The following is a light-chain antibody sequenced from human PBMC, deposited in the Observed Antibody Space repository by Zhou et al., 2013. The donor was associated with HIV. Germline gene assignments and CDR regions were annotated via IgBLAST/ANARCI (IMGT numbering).Light chain of an antibody. CDR1: QSLGSD. J-gene: IGKJ5*01. CDR2: DAS. V-gene: IGKV3D-15*01. CDR3: QHYNNWPPIT. Sequence: VLTQSPATLSLSPGERAILSCRASQSLGSDLAWYQQKPGQAPRLLFYDASNRATAIPARFSGGGSGTEFTLTISSMQSEDVAVYYCQHYNNWPPITFGQGTRLEIK.